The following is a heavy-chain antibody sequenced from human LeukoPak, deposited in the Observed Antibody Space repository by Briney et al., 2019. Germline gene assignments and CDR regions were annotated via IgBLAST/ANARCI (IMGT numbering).Heavy chain of an antibody. CDR1: GFTFSTYA. CDR2: ISASGARI. V-gene: IGHV3-23*01. Sequence: GGSLRLSCAASGFTFSTYAMTWVRQAPGKGLEWVSAISASGARIYYADSVKGQFTISRDNSKNTLYLQMNSLRAEDTAVYYCARRAGGYSHPYDYWGQGTLVTVSS. J-gene: IGHJ4*02. CDR3: ARRAGGYSHPYDY. D-gene: IGHD4-23*01.